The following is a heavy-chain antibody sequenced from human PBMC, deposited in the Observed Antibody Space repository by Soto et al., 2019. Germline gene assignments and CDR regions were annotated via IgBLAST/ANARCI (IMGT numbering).Heavy chain of an antibody. J-gene: IGHJ6*03. CDR1: GGSISSYY. CDR3: ARAAKGYCSSTSCPRRYYYYYMDV. D-gene: IGHD2-2*01. CDR2: IYYSGST. V-gene: IGHV4-59*01. Sequence: PSETLSLTCTVSGGSISSYYWSWIRQPPGKGLEWIGYIYYSGSTNYNPSLKSRVTISVDTSKNQFSLKLSSVTAADTAVYYCARAAKGYCSSTSCPRRYYYYYMDVWGKGTTVTSP.